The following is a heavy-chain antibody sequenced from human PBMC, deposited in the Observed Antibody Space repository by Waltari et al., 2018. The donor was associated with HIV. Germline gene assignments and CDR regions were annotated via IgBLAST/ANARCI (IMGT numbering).Heavy chain of an antibody. V-gene: IGHV3-30*04. Sequence: QVQLVESGGGVVEPGRSLRLSCAASGFTFSSYAMPRVRQAPGKGLEWVAVISYDGSNKYYADSVKGRFTISRDNSKNTLYLQMNSLRAEDTAVYYCAREDVVVINEWGQGTLVTVSS. CDR3: AREDVVVINE. J-gene: IGHJ4*02. CDR1: GFTFSSYA. CDR2: ISYDGSNK. D-gene: IGHD3-22*01.